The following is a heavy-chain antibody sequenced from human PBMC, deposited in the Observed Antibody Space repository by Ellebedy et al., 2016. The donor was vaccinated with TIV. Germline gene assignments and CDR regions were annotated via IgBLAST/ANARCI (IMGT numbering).Heavy chain of an antibody. CDR3: ATGSLGD. CDR2: IKTDGSEK. D-gene: IGHD3-16*01. CDR1: GFTFSSYW. Sequence: GESLKISXVASGFTFSSYWMSWVRQAPGKGLEWVANIKTDGSEKYYVDSVKGRFTISKDNAKNSVFLQMNSLRAEDTAVYYCATGSLGDWGQGTPVTVSS. V-gene: IGHV3-7*01. J-gene: IGHJ4*02.